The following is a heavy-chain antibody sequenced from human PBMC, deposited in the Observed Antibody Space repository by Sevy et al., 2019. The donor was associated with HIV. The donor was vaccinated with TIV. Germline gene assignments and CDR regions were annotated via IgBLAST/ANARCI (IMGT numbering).Heavy chain of an antibody. CDR2: IYPGGST. CDR3: ARDLPDYGDYGRFDP. V-gene: IGHV4-61*02. Sequence: SETLSLTCTVSGDSISSGLYYWSWIRQPVGKGLEWIGRIYPGGSTNYNPSLRGRVSISVDTSTNQFSLKLNSVTAADTAVYYCARDLPDYGDYGRFDPWGQGTLVTVSS. D-gene: IGHD4-17*01. CDR1: GDSISSGLYY. J-gene: IGHJ5*02.